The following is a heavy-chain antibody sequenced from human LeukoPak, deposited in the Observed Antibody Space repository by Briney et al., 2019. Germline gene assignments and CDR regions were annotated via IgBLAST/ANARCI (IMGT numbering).Heavy chain of an antibody. J-gene: IGHJ5*02. CDR1: VFTFSAYA. CDR3: AKATSPVISRNLFDR. Sequence: GGSLRLSCAASVFTFSAYAMSWVRQAPGKGLEWVSAISGSGTNTYYADSVKGRFTISRDNSKNTLYVQMNSLRAEDTAVYYCAKATSPVISRNLFDRWGQGTLVTVSS. CDR2: ISGSGTNT. D-gene: IGHD3-3*02. V-gene: IGHV3-23*01.